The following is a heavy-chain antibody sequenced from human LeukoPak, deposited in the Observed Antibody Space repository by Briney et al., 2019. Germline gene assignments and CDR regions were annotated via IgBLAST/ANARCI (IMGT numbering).Heavy chain of an antibody. CDR1: GFTFTNNW. D-gene: IGHD3-22*01. CDR2: ISHDGSST. J-gene: IGHJ3*01. CDR3: ARVSSGAFDV. V-gene: IGHV3-74*01. Sequence: PGGSLRLSCAASGFTFTNNWMHWVRQAPTRGLVWVSRISHDGSSTNYADSVKGRFTISRDDTKNTLYLQLDSLRADDTAVYYCARVSSGAFDVWCQGTLATVSS.